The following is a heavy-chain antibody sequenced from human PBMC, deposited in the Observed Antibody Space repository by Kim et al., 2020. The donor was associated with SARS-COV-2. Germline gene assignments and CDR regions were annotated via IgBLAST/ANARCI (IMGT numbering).Heavy chain of an antibody. CDR2: TIDTGVST. CDR3: TRNNSHAFWSGSMDV. V-gene: IGHV3-23*01. J-gene: IGHJ6*01. Sequence: GGSLRLSCVASGFTFSDYAMNWVRQAPGKGLEWVSATIDTGVSTYYADSVKGRFIISRDNSQTTLFLQMDGLRAEDTATYYCTRNNSHAFWSGSMDVSGLQTTVTVSS. CDR1: GFTFSDYA. D-gene: IGHD3-3*01.